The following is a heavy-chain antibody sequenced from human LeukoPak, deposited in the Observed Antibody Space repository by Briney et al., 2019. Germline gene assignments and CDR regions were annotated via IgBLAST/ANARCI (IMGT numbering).Heavy chain of an antibody. CDR1: GYTFTGYY. D-gene: IGHD2-15*01. Sequence: GASVKVSCKASGYTFTGYYMHWVRQAPGQGLEWMGWINPNSGGTNYAQKFQGRVTMTRDTSISTAYMDLSRLRSDDTAVYYCARDRCSGGSCYSGVMDVWGKGTTVIVSS. CDR3: ARDRCSGGSCYSGVMDV. V-gene: IGHV1-2*02. J-gene: IGHJ6*03. CDR2: INPNSGGT.